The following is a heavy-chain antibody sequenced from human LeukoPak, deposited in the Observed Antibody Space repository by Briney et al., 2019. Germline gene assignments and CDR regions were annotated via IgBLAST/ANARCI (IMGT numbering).Heavy chain of an antibody. J-gene: IGHJ6*02. Sequence: PSETLSLTCTVSGGSISNYYWSWIRQPPGKGLEYIGYIYYSGSTNYNPSLKSRVTISVDTSKNQFSLKLNSVTAADTAVYYCARDRSTVDYYGLDVWGQGTTVIVSS. CDR3: ARDRSTVDYYGLDV. D-gene: IGHD4-11*01. CDR2: IYYSGST. V-gene: IGHV4-59*01. CDR1: GGSISNYY.